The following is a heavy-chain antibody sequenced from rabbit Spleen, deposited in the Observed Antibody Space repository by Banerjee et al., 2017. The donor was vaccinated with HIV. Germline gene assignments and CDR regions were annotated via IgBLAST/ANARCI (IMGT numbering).Heavy chain of an antibody. CDR1: GFSFSDRDV. CDR2: INTVTGKP. Sequence: QEQLEESGGGLVKPEGSLTLTCKASGFSFSDRDVMCWVRQAPGKGLEWIACINTVTGKPVYATWAKGRFAISTTSSTTVTLQMTSLTAADRAAYFCARDLVGVIGWNFYLWGPGTLVTVS. J-gene: IGHJ4*01. D-gene: IGHD1-1*01. CDR3: ARDLVGVIGWNFYL. V-gene: IGHV1S45*01.